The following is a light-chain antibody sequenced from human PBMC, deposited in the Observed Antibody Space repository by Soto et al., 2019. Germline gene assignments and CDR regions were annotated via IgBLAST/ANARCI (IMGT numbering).Light chain of an antibody. CDR1: QGISNY. CDR2: PAS. V-gene: IGKV1-27*01. J-gene: IGKJ1*01. CDR3: QKYTSAPACT. Sequence: DIQMTQSPSSLSASVGDRVTITCRASQGISNYLAWYHQKPGKVPKLLIYPASTLHSGLPSRFSGSGSGTDFTLTISRRQPEAVATYYCQKYTSAPACTFGQGTKVEIK.